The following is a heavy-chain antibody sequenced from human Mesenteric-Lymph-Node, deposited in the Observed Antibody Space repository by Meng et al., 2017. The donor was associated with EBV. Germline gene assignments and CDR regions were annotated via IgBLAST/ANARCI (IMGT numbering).Heavy chain of an antibody. CDR1: GGSTSSGGNL. J-gene: IGHJ5*02. D-gene: IGHD4/OR15-4a*01. V-gene: IGHV4-30-2*01. CDR3: VGNYGGNLGWFDP. Sequence: QRKLGESGPDLVKPSETLSLTCSVSGGSTSSGGNLWSWIRQPPGKALEWSGYIYHSGSTYYNSSLKSRVSMSIDRSNNQFSLKLTSVTAADTAVYYCVGNYGGNLGWFDPWGQGTLVTVSS. CDR2: IYHSGST.